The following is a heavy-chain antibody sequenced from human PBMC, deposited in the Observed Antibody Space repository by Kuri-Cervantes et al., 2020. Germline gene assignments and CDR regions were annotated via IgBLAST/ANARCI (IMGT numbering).Heavy chain of an antibody. CDR3: ATVLVGAADY. V-gene: IGHV1-24*01. Sequence: ASVKVSCKASGYTFTSYDINWVRQAPGKGLEWMGGFDPEDGETIYAQKFQGRVTMTEDTSTDTAYMELSSLRSEDTAVYYCATVLVGAADYWGQGTLVTVSS. CDR1: GYTFTSYD. CDR2: FDPEDGET. D-gene: IGHD1-26*01. J-gene: IGHJ4*02.